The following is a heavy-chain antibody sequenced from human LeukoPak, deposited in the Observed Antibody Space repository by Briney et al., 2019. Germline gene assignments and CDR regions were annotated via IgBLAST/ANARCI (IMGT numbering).Heavy chain of an antibody. V-gene: IGHV5-51*01. CDR3: ARLSFVRGSGSYYGYSYGLRAFDI. CDR2: IYPGDSDT. D-gene: IGHD3-10*01. Sequence: GESLKISCKGSGYSFTSYWIGWVCQMPGKGLEWMGIIYPGDSDTRYSPSFQGQVTISADKSISTAYLQWSSLKASDTAMYYCARLSFVRGSGSYYGYSYGLRAFDIWGQGTMVTVSS. CDR1: GYSFTSYW. J-gene: IGHJ3*02.